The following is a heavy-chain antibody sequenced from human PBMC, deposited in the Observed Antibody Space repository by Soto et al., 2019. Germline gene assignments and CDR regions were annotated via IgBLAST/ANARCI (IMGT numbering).Heavy chain of an antibody. CDR3: AKYGKSGTSSSAHYYGMDV. V-gene: IGHV3-23*04. D-gene: IGHD6-6*01. CDR2: ISNTGGRT. CDR1: GFTFSNYA. Sequence: EVRLVESGGGLVQPGGSLRLSCAASGFTFSNYAMTWVRQAPGKGLEWVTTISNTGGRTFYADSVEGRFDISRDNSKDTLYLQMKSLRVEDTAVYYCAKYGKSGTSSSAHYYGMDVWGQGTTVTVSS. J-gene: IGHJ6*02.